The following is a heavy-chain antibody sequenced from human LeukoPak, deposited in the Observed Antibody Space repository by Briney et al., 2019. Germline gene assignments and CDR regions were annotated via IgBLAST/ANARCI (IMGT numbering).Heavy chain of an antibody. Sequence: PSETLSLTCAVYGGSFSGYYWSWIRQPPGKGLEWIGEINHSGSTNYNPSLKSRVTISVDTSKNQFSLKLSSVTAADTAVYYCARDPSTRGSYELDYWGQGTLVTVSS. D-gene: IGHD1-26*01. J-gene: IGHJ4*02. CDR3: ARDPSTRGSYELDY. V-gene: IGHV4-34*01. CDR1: GGSFSGYY. CDR2: INHSGST.